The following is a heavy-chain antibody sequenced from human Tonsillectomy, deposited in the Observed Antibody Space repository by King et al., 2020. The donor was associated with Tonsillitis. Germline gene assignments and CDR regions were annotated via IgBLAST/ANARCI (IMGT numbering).Heavy chain of an antibody. D-gene: IGHD2-15*01. CDR1: GFTFSDYY. J-gene: IGHJ3*02. CDR2: ITLSGTNT. V-gene: IGHV3-11*06. Sequence: VQLVESGGGLVKPGGSLRLSCAASGFTFSDYYMSWIRQAPGKGLEWISFITLSGTNTNYVDSVRGRFTISRDNAKNSMFLQMNSLRAEETGVYYCGREYWGGIDIWGQGTMVTVSS. CDR3: GREYWGGIDI.